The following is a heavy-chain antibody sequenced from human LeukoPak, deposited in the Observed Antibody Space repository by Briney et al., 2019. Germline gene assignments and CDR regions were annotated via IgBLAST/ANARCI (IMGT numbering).Heavy chain of an antibody. Sequence: GGSLRLSCAASGFTFSSYAMSWARQAPGKGLEWVSAISGSGGSTYYADSVKGRFTISRDNSKNTLYLQMNSLRAEDTAVYYCAKDRFRDIAGVKQRLTWDYWGQGTLVTVSS. D-gene: IGHD6-19*01. CDR1: GFTFSSYA. V-gene: IGHV3-23*01. CDR2: ISGSGGST. CDR3: AKDRFRDIAGVKQRLTWDY. J-gene: IGHJ4*02.